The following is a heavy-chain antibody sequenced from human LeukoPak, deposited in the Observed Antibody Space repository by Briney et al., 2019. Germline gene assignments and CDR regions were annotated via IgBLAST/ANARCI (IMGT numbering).Heavy chain of an antibody. J-gene: IGHJ4*02. V-gene: IGHV3-48*01. CDR1: GFTFSSYS. D-gene: IGHD5-18*01. CDR2: ISSSSTI. CDR3: ARESYPIDY. Sequence: VGSLRLSCAASGFTFSSYSMNCVRQAPGEGLEWVSYISSSSTIYYANSVKGRFTISRDNAKNSLYLQMNSLRAEDTAVYYCARESYPIDYWGQGTMVTVSS.